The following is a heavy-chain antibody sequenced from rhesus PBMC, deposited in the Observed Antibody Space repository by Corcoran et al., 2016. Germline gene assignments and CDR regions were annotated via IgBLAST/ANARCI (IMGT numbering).Heavy chain of an antibody. D-gene: IGHD3-16*01. CDR3: ARAPDYYSGSYYNYYGLDS. Sequence: QLQLQESGPGLVKPSETLSVTCAVSGGSISSSYWRWIRPAPGQGLAWIGYIYGSGSSTNYNPSLKSRVTLSVDTSKNQFSLKLSSVTAADTAVYYCARAPDYYSGSYYNYYGLDSWGQGVVVTVSS. V-gene: IGHV4-169*01. CDR2: IYGSGSST. CDR1: GGSISSSY. J-gene: IGHJ6*01.